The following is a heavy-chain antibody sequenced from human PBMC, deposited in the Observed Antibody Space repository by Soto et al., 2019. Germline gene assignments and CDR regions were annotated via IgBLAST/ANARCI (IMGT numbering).Heavy chain of an antibody. CDR2: INHSGST. CDR3: ARGRYYGSGSYYSYYYYCGMDV. Sequence: SETLSLTCAVYGGSFSGYYWSWIRQPPGKGLEWIGEINHSGSTNYNPSLKSRVTISVDTSKNQFSLKLSSVTAADTAVYYCARGRYYGSGSYYSYYYYCGMDVWGQGTTVTVSS. D-gene: IGHD3-10*01. V-gene: IGHV4-34*01. CDR1: GGSFSGYY. J-gene: IGHJ6*02.